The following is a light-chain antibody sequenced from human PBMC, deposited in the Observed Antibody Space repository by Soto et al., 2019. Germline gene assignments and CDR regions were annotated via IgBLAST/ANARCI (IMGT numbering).Light chain of an antibody. CDR1: SSDIGGYNY. CDR2: EVS. V-gene: IGLV2-14*01. Sequence: QSALTQPASVSGSPGQSITISCTGTSSDIGGYNYVSWCQQHPGKAPKLMICEVSNRPSGVSDRFSGSKSGNTASLTISGLQAEDEADYYCSSFTTITTLEVFGGGTKLTVL. J-gene: IGLJ3*02. CDR3: SSFTTITTLEV.